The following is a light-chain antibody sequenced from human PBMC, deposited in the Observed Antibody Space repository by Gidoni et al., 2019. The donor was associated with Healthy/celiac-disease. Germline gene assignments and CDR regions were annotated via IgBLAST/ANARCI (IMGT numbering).Light chain of an antibody. Sequence: SYELPQPPSVSVSPGQTARITCSGDALPKQYAYWYQQKPGQAPVLVIYKDSERPSGIPERISGSSSGTTVTLTISGVQAEDEADYYCQSADSSGTYYVFGTGTKVTVL. V-gene: IGLV3-25*03. CDR1: ALPKQY. J-gene: IGLJ1*01. CDR2: KDS. CDR3: QSADSSGTYYV.